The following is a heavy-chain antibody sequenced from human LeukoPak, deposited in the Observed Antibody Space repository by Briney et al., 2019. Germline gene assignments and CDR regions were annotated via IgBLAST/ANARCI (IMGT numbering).Heavy chain of an antibody. V-gene: IGHV4-39*07. CDR1: GAAISSTSNF. CDR3: ASGNTLNGLDY. Sequence: SETLSLTCTVSGAAISSTSNFWGWIRQPPGKGLEWIGTIYYSGSTYYNPSLKSRVTISLDTSKNQLSLKLTSVTAADTAVYYCASGNTLNGLDYWGQGTLVSVSS. CDR2: IYYSGST. J-gene: IGHJ4*02. D-gene: IGHD2/OR15-2a*01.